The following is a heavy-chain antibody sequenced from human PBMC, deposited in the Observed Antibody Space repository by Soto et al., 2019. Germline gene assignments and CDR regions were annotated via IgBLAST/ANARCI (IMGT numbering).Heavy chain of an antibody. J-gene: IGHJ5*02. V-gene: IGHV1-58*01. CDR2: IVVGSGNT. CDR1: GFTFTSSA. CDR3: AAYYYDSSGYPAPGFDP. D-gene: IGHD3-22*01. Sequence: SVKVSCKASGFTFTSSAVQWVRQARGQRLEWIGWIVVGSGNTNYAQKFQERVTITRDMSTSTAYMELSSLRSEDTAVYYCAAYYYDSSGYPAPGFDPWGQGTLVTVSS.